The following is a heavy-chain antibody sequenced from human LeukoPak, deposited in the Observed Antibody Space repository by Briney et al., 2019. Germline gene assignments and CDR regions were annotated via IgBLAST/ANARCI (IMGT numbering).Heavy chain of an antibody. CDR2: ISYDGSNK. CDR3: ARNSAAGSALDY. V-gene: IGHV3-30*03. Sequence: GGSLRLSCAASGFTFSSYGMHWVRQAPGKGLEWVAVISYDGSNKYYADSVKGRFTISRDNSKNTLYLQMNSLRAEDTAVYYCARNSAAGSALDYWGQGTLVTVSS. CDR1: GFTFSSYG. J-gene: IGHJ4*02. D-gene: IGHD6-13*01.